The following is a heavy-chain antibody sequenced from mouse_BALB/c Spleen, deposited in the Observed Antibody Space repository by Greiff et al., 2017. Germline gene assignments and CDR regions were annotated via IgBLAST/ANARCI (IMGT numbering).Heavy chain of an antibody. J-gene: IGHJ1*01. CDR2: IWGGGST. CDR1: GFSLTDYG. D-gene: IGHD1-2*01. V-gene: IGHV2-6-5*01. CDR3: AKHAITTASYWYFDV. Sequence: VKLQESGPGLVAPSQSLSITCTVSGFSLTDYGVSWIRQPPGKGLEWLGVIWGGGSTYYNSALKSRLSISKDNSKSQVFLKMNSLQTDDTAMYYRAKHAITTASYWYFDVWGAGTTVTVSS.